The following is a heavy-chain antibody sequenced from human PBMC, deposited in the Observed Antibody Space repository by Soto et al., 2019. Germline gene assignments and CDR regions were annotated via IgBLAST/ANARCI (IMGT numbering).Heavy chain of an antibody. CDR2: VSNEGSK. CDR3: TATPRNGMGV. Sequence: EVQLVESGGGLVQPGGSLRLACAGSGFRVSDYWMHWVRQAPGKGLVWVSRVSNEGSKEYADFVKGRFTLSKDNAKNTLYLEMHSLSVEDTALYYCTATPRNGMGVWGQGTKVTVAS. V-gene: IGHV3-74*01. J-gene: IGHJ6*02. CDR1: GFRVSDYW.